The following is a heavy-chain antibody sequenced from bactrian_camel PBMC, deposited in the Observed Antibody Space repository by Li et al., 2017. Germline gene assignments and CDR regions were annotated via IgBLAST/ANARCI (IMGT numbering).Heavy chain of an antibody. Sequence: QVQLVESGGGSVQAGGTLTLSCAPSEYFDRVYSMGWFRQGVGEKREAVAALVTGGRSTHYTDAVKGRFTISRDSAENTVYLQMNNLTLEDTAMYYRASARTSACLSMTISRYQDWGQGTQVTVS. CDR1: EYFDRVYS. CDR2: VTGGRST. D-gene: IGHD3*01. J-gene: IGHJ4*01. CDR3: ASARTSACLSMTISRYQD. V-gene: IGHV3S53*01.